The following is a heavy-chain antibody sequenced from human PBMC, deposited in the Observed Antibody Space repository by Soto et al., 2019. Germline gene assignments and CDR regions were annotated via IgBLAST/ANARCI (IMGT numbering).Heavy chain of an antibody. CDR2: ISYSGST. D-gene: IGHD6-13*01. CDR3: ARGTSWQLPFDY. V-gene: IGHV4-59*01. Sequence: SETLSLTCTVSSDSSSSYYWSWIRQPPGKRLEWIGYISYSGSTDYNPSLKSRVTISGDTSKNQFSLKVSSVTAADTAVYYCARGTSWQLPFDYWGQGTLVTVSS. CDR1: SDSSSSYY. J-gene: IGHJ4*02.